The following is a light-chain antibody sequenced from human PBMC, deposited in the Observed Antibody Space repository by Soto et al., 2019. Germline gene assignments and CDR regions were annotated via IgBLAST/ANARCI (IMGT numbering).Light chain of an antibody. J-gene: IGKJ1*01. CDR2: GAS. Sequence: EIVWTQSPGTLSFSPGERATLSCRASQSVSSSYLAWYQQKPGQAPRPLIYGASSRATGLPERFSGSGSGKDFGLTIRRLEPEEFGVYCCQQYGSSLWTFGQGTKVEIK. V-gene: IGKV3-20*01. CDR1: QSVSSSY. CDR3: QQYGSSLWT.